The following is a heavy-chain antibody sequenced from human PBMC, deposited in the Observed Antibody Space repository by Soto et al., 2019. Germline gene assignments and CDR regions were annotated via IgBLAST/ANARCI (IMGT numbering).Heavy chain of an antibody. Sequence: PLKLSCKASGYSFTSYLIHCLSHAPEQRLEWMGWINPSIGNAKYSQKFQGRVTITADKSTSTAYMELSSLRSEDTAVYYCARYSRDCSGGSCYTVRYYYYYMDVWGKGTTVTVS. V-gene: IGHV1-3*01. CDR3: ARYSRDCSGGSCYTVRYYYYYMDV. J-gene: IGHJ6*03. D-gene: IGHD2-15*01. CDR1: GYSFTSYL. CDR2: INPSIGNA.